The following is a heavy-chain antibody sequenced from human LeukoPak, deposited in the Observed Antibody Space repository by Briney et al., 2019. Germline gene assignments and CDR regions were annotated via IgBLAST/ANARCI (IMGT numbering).Heavy chain of an antibody. J-gene: IGHJ4*02. Sequence: SETLSLTCTVSGGSISSGSYYWDWIRQPPGKGLEWIGSIYYSGSTYYNPSLKSRVTISVDTSKNQFSLRLGSVTAADTAVYYCARLNSYFDYWGQGTLVTVSS. CDR2: IYYSGST. CDR1: GGSISSGSYY. CDR3: ARLNSYFDY. D-gene: IGHD2/OR15-2a*01. V-gene: IGHV4-39*01.